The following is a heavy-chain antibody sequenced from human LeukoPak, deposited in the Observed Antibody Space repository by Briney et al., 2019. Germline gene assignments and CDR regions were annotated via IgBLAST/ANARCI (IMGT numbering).Heavy chain of an antibody. V-gene: IGHV3-74*01. D-gene: IGHD2/OR15-2a*01. J-gene: IGHJ6*02. CDR2: INSDGSTT. CDR3: ASLQNVPSYYYYYVMDV. CDR1: GFTFSNYW. Sequence: GGSLRLSCAASGFTFSNYWMHWVRQAPGRGLVWVSRINSDGSTTNYADSVKGRFTISRDNAKNTLFLQMNSLRAEDTAVYYCASLQNVPSYYYYYVMDVWGQGTTVTVSS.